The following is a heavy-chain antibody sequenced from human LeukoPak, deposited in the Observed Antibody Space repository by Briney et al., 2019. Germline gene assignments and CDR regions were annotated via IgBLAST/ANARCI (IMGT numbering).Heavy chain of an antibody. Sequence: HPGGSLRLSCAASGFTFSSYDMNWVRQAPGKGLEWVSYISVSGDTIYYADSVKGRFTISRDNAKKSLYLQMKSLRAEDTAVYYCARGTLYYGSESYDYWGQGTLVAVSS. CDR2: ISVSGDTI. J-gene: IGHJ4*02. CDR3: ARGTLYYGSESYDY. V-gene: IGHV3-48*03. D-gene: IGHD3-10*01. CDR1: GFTFSSYD.